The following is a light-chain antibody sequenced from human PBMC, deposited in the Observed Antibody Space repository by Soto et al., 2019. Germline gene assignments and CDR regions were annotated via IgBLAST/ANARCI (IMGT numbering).Light chain of an antibody. V-gene: IGKV3-15*01. J-gene: IGKJ1*01. Sequence: ETVMTQSPATLSVSPGERATLSCRASQSVNSHLAWYQQKPGQAPRLLIYDASTRATGIPGRFSGSGSGTEFTLTISSLQSEDFALYYCQQYNNWPPASTFRQGTKVDIK. CDR3: QQYNNWPPAST. CDR2: DAS. CDR1: QSVNSH.